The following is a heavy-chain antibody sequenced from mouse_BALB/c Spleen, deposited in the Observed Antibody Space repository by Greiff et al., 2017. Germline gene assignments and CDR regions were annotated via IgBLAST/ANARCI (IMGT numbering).Heavy chain of an antibody. D-gene: IGHD2-14*01. CDR1: GYTFTSYV. CDR3: ARGYDAFDY. Sequence: EVKLVESGPELVKPGASVKMSCKASGYTFTSYVMHWVKQKPGQGLEWIGYINPYNDGTKYNEKFKGKATLTSDKSSSTAYMELSSLTSEDSAVYYCARGYDAFDYWGQGTTLTVSS. V-gene: IGHV1-14*01. J-gene: IGHJ2*01. CDR2: INPYNDGT.